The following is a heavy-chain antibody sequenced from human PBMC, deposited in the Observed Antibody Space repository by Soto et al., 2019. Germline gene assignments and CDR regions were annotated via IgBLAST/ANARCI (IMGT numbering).Heavy chain of an antibody. CDR2: ISSSSSYI. Sequence: GSLRLSCAASGFTFSSYSMNWVRQAPGKGLEWVSSISSSSSYIYYADSVKGRFTISRDNAKNSLYLQMNSLRAEDTAVYYCARALSPTDYYDSSGYYFAQWDYWGQGTLVTVSS. V-gene: IGHV3-21*01. CDR3: ARALSPTDYYDSSGYYFAQWDY. D-gene: IGHD3-22*01. J-gene: IGHJ4*02. CDR1: GFTFSSYS.